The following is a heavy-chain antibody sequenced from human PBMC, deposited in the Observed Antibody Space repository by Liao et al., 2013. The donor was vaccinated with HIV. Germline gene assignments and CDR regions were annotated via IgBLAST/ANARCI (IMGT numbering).Heavy chain of an antibody. J-gene: IGHJ3*02. CDR3: AARFRISGVAIPHALDI. CDR1: GGSISGYN. D-gene: IGHD3-3*02. CDR2: IYTSGHT. Sequence: QVQLQESGPRLLKPSKTLSLTCTVSGGSISGYNWNWIRQPAGKGLEWIGRIYTSGHTNYNPSLKSRVTMSVDTSKNQFSLKLTSVTAADTAVYYCAARFRISGVAIPHALDIWGRGTMVTVSS. V-gene: IGHV4-4*07.